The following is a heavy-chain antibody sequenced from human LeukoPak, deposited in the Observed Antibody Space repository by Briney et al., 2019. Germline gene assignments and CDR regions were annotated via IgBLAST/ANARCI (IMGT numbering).Heavy chain of an antibody. J-gene: IGHJ4*02. CDR3: ARGSGGDIVVVPAAIKFDY. D-gene: IGHD2-2*02. CDR2: INHSGST. V-gene: IGHV4-34*01. Sequence: SETLSLTCAVYGGSFSGYYWSWIRQPLGKGLEWIGEINHSGSTNYNPSLKSRVTISVDTSKNQFSLKLSSVTAADTAVYYCARGSGGDIVVVPAAIKFDYWGQGTLVTVSS. CDR1: GGSFSGYY.